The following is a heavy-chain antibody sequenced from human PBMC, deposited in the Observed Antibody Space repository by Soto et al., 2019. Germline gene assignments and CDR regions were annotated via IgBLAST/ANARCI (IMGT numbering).Heavy chain of an antibody. CDR2: IGTAGDT. Sequence: LRLSCAASGFTFSSYDMHWVRQATGKGLEWVSAIGTAGDTYYPGSVKGRFTISRENAKNSLYLQMNSLRAEDTAVYYCARGPGYYDSSGYLSAFDIWGQGTMVTVSS. V-gene: IGHV3-13*01. D-gene: IGHD3-22*01. J-gene: IGHJ3*02. CDR1: GFTFSSYD. CDR3: ARGPGYYDSSGYLSAFDI.